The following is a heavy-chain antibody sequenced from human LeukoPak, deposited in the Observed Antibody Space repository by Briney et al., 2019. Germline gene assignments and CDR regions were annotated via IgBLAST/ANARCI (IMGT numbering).Heavy chain of an antibody. CDR3: ARHNGVSYLDY. D-gene: IGHD2-8*01. CDR2: IHHSGDT. CDR1: GVSVISSY. Sequence: SETLSLTCTVSGVSVISSYWSWVRQPPGKGLEYIGFIHHSGDTKYNPSLKSRVTMSVDTSKSQFSLRLSSATAADPAVYYCARHNGVSYLDYWAQGTLVTVSS. J-gene: IGHJ4*02. V-gene: IGHV4-59*02.